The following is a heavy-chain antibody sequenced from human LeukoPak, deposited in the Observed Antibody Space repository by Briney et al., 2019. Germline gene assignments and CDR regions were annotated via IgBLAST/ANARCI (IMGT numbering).Heavy chain of an antibody. CDR3: TTERRSSASSSRFDY. V-gene: IGHV3-15*01. D-gene: IGHD1-26*01. CDR1: GFTFSSAW. Sequence: KPGGSLRLSCAASGFTFSSAWMTWVRQAPGKGLEWVGRVLSKTEGGTTEYAAPVKGRFIVSRDDSKNTLYLQMNSLKTEDTAVYYCTTERRSSASSSRFDYWGQGALVTVSS. J-gene: IGHJ4*02. CDR2: VLSKTEGGTT.